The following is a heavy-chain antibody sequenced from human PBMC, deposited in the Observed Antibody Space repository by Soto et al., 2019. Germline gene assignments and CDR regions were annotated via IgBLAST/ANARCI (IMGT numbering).Heavy chain of an antibody. CDR2: ISGGGGRT. V-gene: IGHV3-23*01. Sequence: EVQLLESGGGLVQPGGSLRLSCAASGFTFSRYDMSWVRQAPGKGLEWVSGISGGGGRTYYADSVKGRFTISRDNSKNTLYVQMNGLRAGDTAVYYCTYSDASDIWGQGTMVAVSS. CDR3: TYSDASDI. CDR1: GFTFSRYD. D-gene: IGHD4-4*01. J-gene: IGHJ3*02.